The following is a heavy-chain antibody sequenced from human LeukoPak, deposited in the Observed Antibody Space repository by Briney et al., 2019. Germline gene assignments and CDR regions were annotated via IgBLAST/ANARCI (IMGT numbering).Heavy chain of an antibody. CDR1: GGPIRSSSYY. J-gene: IGHJ4*02. CDR2: IYYSGST. D-gene: IGHD6-19*01. Sequence: SSETLSLTCTVSGGPIRSSSYYWGWIRQPPGKGLEWIGSIYYSGSTYYNASLKSRGTISVDTSKNQFSLKLNSVTAADTAVYFCARQVVAMAGTGYFDYWGQGTLVTVSS. V-gene: IGHV4-39*01. CDR3: ARQVVAMAGTGYFDY.